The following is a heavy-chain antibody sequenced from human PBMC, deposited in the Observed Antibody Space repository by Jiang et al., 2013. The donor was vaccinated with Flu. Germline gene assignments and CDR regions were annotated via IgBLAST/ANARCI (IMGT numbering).Heavy chain of an antibody. V-gene: IGHV4-39*07. D-gene: IGHD5-12*01. CDR1: GVSISSDSYY. J-gene: IGHJ4*02. Sequence: SVSGVSISSDSYYWGWIRQPPRGRGWRGIGGIYYSGSAYYSPSLSSRVAMSVDTSKNHLSLKLSSVTAADTAIYYCARAQKYSGFELPYFDYWGQGVLVTVSS. CDR3: ARAQKYSGFELPYFDY. CDR2: IYYSGSA.